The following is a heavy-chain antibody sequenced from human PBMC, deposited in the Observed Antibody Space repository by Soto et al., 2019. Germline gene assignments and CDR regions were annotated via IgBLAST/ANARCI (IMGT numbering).Heavy chain of an antibody. CDR3: ARGRDILTGYFMFDP. D-gene: IGHD3-9*01. CDR1: GYTFTSYD. J-gene: IGHJ5*02. Sequence: ASVKFSCKASGYTFTSYDINWVRQATGQGLEWMGWMNPNSGNTGYAQKFQGRVTMTRNTSISTAYMELSSLRSEDTAVYYCARGRDILTGYFMFDPWGQGTLVTVSS. V-gene: IGHV1-8*01. CDR2: MNPNSGNT.